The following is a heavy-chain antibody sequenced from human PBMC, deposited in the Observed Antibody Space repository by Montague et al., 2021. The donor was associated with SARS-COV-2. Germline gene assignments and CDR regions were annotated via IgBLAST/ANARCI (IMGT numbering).Heavy chain of an antibody. CDR3: ARGAYNSGDFDF. V-gene: IGHV3-74*01. Sequence: SLRLSCAASGFTFNNYWMHWVRQVPRKGLLWVSRINGDGSSTTYADSVKGRFTISRDNAKNTLYLQVNSLRDDDTAVYYCARGAYNSGDFDFWGQGTLVTVSS. CDR1: GFTFNNYW. D-gene: IGHD6-19*01. CDR2: INGDGSST. J-gene: IGHJ4*02.